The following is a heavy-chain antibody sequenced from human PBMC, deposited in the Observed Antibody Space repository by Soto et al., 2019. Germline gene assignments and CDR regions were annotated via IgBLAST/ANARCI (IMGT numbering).Heavy chain of an antibody. CDR2: IKQDGSEK. V-gene: IGHV3-7*01. CDR3: ARVRDRTLWFGELRHWFDP. CDR1: GFTFSSYW. J-gene: IGHJ5*02. D-gene: IGHD3-10*01. Sequence: GGSPRLSCAASGFTFSSYWMSWVRQAPGKGLEWVANIKQDGSEKYYVDSVKGRFTISRDNAKNSLYLQMNSLRAEYTAVYYCARVRDRTLWFGELRHWFDPWGQGTLVTVSS.